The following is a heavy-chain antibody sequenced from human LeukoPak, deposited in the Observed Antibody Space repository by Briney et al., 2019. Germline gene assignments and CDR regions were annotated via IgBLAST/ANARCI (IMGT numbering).Heavy chain of an antibody. J-gene: IGHJ6*04. V-gene: IGHV3-30*04. CDR1: GFTFSSST. CDR3: AELGITMIGGV. CDR2: ISYDGSNK. Sequence: GGSLRLSCAASGFTFSSSTMHWVRQAPGKGLEWVAVISYDGSNKYYADSVKGRFTISRDNSKNTLYLQMNSLRVEDTAVYYCAELGITMIGGVWGKGTTVTISS. D-gene: IGHD3-10*02.